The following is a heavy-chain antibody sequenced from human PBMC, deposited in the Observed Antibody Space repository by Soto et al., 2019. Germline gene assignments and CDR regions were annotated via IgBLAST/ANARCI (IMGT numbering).Heavy chain of an antibody. Sequence: PGGSLRLSCEASGFTFSNYAISWVRQAPGKGLEWVSVISVSGATTYYADSVKGWFTISRDNSKNTLYEQMSSLRDEATAMYYCAKLRESLIMYQFDFWGQGTLDTVSS. V-gene: IGHV3-23*01. CDR1: GFTFSNYA. D-gene: IGHD2-8*01. CDR3: AKLRESLIMYQFDF. CDR2: ISVSGATT. J-gene: IGHJ5*01.